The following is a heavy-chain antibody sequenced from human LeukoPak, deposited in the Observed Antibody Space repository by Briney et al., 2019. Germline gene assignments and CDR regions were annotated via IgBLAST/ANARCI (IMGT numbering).Heavy chain of an antibody. D-gene: IGHD6-13*01. J-gene: IGHJ6*02. CDR3: AKDGIAAAGTYYYYGMDV. Sequence: GGSLRLSCAASGFTFDDYAMHWVRQAPGKGLEWVSGISWNSGSTGYADSVKGRFTISRDNAKNSLYLQMNSLRAEDTALYYCAKDGIAAAGTYYYYGMDVWGQGTTVTVSS. CDR2: ISWNSGST. V-gene: IGHV3-9*01. CDR1: GFTFDDYA.